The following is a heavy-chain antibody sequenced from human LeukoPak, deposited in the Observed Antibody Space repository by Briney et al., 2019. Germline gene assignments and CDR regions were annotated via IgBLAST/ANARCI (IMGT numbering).Heavy chain of an antibody. CDR1: GGSISSDNYY. V-gene: IGHV4-31*11. Sequence: SETLSLTCGVSGGSISSDNYYWSWIRQPPGKGLEWIGYIYYSGITQCNPSLKSRITISLDTSKNQFSLKLSSVTAADTAVYYCAGTTWYFDYWGQGTPLTVSS. CDR2: IYYSGIT. CDR3: AGTTWYFDY. D-gene: IGHD1-1*01. J-gene: IGHJ4*02.